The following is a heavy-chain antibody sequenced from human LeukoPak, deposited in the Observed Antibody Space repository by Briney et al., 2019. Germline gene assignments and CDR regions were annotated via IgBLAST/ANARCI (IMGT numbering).Heavy chain of an antibody. CDR2: IYHSGST. CDR1: GYSISSGYY. J-gene: IGHJ4*02. V-gene: IGHV4-38-2*02. Sequence: SETLSLTCTVSGYSISSGYYWGWIRQPPGKGLEWIGSIYHSGSTYYNPSLKSRVTISVDTSKNQFSLKLSSVTAADTAVYYCAREPRARYYGSGSYYNVDYFDYWGQGTLVTVSS. D-gene: IGHD3-10*01. CDR3: AREPRARYYGSGSYYNVDYFDY.